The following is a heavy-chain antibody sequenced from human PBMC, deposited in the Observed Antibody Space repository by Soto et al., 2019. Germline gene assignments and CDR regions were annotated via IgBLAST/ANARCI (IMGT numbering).Heavy chain of an antibody. J-gene: IGHJ5*02. V-gene: IGHV4-34*01. CDR1: GGSFSGFY. D-gene: IGHD3-10*02. CDR2: ISHSGIT. CDR3: ASGVSSAAYVSHLNWLGP. Sequence: QVHLQQWGAGLLKPSETLSLTCAVYGGSFSGFYWVWIRQPPGKGLEWIGEISHSGITSYNASLKSRVTLSVDTSQNQFSLKLSSVTAADTAVYYCASGVSSAAYVSHLNWLGPWGQGTLVTVSS.